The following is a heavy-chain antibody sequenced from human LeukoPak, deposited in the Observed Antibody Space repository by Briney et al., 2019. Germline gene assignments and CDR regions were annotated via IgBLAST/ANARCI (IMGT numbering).Heavy chain of an antibody. V-gene: IGHV3-9*03. J-gene: IGHJ4*02. CDR1: GFKFEDYA. D-gene: IGHD2-2*01. CDR2: INWNSIYI. CDR3: VKSTRYQLLFSAFDY. Sequence: PGGSLRLSCAASGFKFEDYAMHWVRQVPGKGLEWVSGINWNSIYIYYADSVNDRFTISRDNAKNSLYLQMNSLRTEDMALYYCVKSTRYQLLFSAFDYWGQGILVTVSS.